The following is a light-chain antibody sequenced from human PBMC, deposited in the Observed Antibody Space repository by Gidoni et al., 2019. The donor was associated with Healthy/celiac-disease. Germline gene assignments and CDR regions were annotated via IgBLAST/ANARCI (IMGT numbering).Light chain of an antibody. V-gene: IGKV4-1*01. CDR1: QSVLYSSNNKNY. J-gene: IGKJ5*01. CDR2: WAS. CDR3: QQYYSTSIT. Sequence: DIVMTQSPDSLAVSLGERATINCKSSQSVLYSSNNKNYLAWYQQKPGQPPKLLIYWASTRESGVPDRFSGSGSGTDFTLTISSLQAEDVAVDYCQQYYSTSITFXXXTRLEIK.